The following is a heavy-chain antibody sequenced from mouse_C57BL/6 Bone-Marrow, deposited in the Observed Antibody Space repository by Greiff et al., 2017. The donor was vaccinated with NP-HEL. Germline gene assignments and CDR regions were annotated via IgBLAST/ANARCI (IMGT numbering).Heavy chain of an antibody. D-gene: IGHD2-10*02. CDR1: GFTFSDYY. CDR3: ARHVWKRYYYAMDY. CDR2: ISNGGGST. Sequence: DVHLVESGGGLVQPGGSLKLSCAASGFTFSDYYMYWVRQTPEKRLEWVAYISNGGGSTYYPDTVKGRFTISRDNAKNTLYLQMSRLKSEDTAMYYCARHVWKRYYYAMDYWGQGTSVTVSS. V-gene: IGHV5-12*01. J-gene: IGHJ4*01.